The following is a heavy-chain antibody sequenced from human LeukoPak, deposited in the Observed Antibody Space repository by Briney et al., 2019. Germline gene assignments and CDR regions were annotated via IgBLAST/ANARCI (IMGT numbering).Heavy chain of an antibody. D-gene: IGHD5-18*01. V-gene: IGHV3-23*01. CDR3: AKGVYSYGFLLNDAFDI. Sequence: GGSLRLSCAASGFRFRSYAMSWVRQAPGKGLEWVSAISGSGGSTYYADSVKGRFTISRDNSNNTLYLQMNSLRAEDTAVYYCAKGVYSYGFLLNDAFDIWGQGTMVTVSS. CDR2: ISGSGGST. CDR1: GFRFRSYA. J-gene: IGHJ3*02.